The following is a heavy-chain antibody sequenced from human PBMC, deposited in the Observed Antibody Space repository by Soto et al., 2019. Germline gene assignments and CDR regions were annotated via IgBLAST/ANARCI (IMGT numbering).Heavy chain of an antibody. CDR3: ATCQMGEYYYAMDI. J-gene: IGHJ6*01. CDR1: GDSITTYKW. CDR2: IYDSGNT. V-gene: IGHV4-4*02. D-gene: IGHD3-16*01. Sequence: SETLSLTCGVSGDSITTYKWWTWVRQTPGKGLEWIGEIYDSGNTRYNPSLKSRVTISKDTSKNELSLKLNSVTVADTAVYYCATCQMGEYYYAMDIWGQGTMVTV.